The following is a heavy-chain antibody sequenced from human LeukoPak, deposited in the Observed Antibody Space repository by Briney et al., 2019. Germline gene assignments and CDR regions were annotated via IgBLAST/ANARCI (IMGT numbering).Heavy chain of an antibody. CDR3: ATHVHGSGNYYMDV. D-gene: IGHD3-10*01. Sequence: PSETLSLTCTVSGGSISSSSYYWGWLRQPPGKGLEWTAKIYYSGSTYYNPSLKSRATISVDTSKNQFSLKLTSVAAADTAVYCWATHVHGSGNYYMDVWGKGTPVTVSS. V-gene: IGHV4-39*01. CDR1: GGSISSSSYY. J-gene: IGHJ6*03. CDR2: IYYSGST.